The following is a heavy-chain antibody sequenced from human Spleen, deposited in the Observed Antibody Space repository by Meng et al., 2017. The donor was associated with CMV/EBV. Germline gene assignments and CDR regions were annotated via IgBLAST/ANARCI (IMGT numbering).Heavy chain of an antibody. CDR1: GFIFTNYG. CDR2: VGGHNGDT. V-gene: IGHV1-18*01. J-gene: IGHJ3*02. Sequence: ASVKVSCKASGFIFTNYGVSWVRQAPGQRLEWLGWVGGHNGDTIYAQSLQDRVTMTTDTSTDTAYLDLRSLRSADTAIYYCARDQLPYCGGDCHDAFDIWGQGTMVTVSS. D-gene: IGHD2-21*01. CDR3: ARDQLPYCGGDCHDAFDI.